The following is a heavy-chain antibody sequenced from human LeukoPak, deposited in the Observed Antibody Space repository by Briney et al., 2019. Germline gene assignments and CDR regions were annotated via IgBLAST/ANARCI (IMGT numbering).Heavy chain of an antibody. D-gene: IGHD6-13*01. V-gene: IGHV4-38-2*02. CDR2: IYHSGST. CDR3: ARARIVAGDVHFDY. CDR1: RYSISSGYY. J-gene: IGHJ4*02. Sequence: SETLSLTCTVSRYSISSGYYWGWIRQPPGKGLEWIGSIYHSGSTYYNPSLKSRVTISVDTSKNQFSLKLSSVTAADTAVYYRARARIVAGDVHFDYWGQGTLVTVSS.